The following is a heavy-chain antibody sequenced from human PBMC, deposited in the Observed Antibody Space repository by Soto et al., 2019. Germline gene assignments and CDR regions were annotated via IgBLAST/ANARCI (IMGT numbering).Heavy chain of an antibody. CDR1: GGSISSYY. Sequence: PSETLSLTCRVSGGSISSYYWSWIRQPPGKGLEWIGYIYYSGSTNYNPSLKSRVTISVDTSKNQFSLKLSSVTAADTAVYYCARVDADSSGWPRFDYWGQGTLVTVSS. CDR2: IYYSGST. CDR3: ARVDADSSGWPRFDY. J-gene: IGHJ4*02. V-gene: IGHV4-59*01. D-gene: IGHD6-19*01.